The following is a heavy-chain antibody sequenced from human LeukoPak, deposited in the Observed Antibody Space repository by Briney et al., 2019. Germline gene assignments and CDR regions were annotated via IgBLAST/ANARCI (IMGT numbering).Heavy chain of an antibody. D-gene: IGHD3-10*01. V-gene: IGHV3-30*02. CDR3: AKDVMHYGAGRPFYMDV. CDR2: IRYNGNDN. J-gene: IGHJ6*03. Sequence: GGSLRLSCAASGFSFNAYGMHWVRQAPGKGLEWLAFIRYNGNDNYYAESVKGRFTISRDNSKNMLFLQMNGLRAEDAAVYYCAKDVMHYGAGRPFYMDVWGKGTTATIS. CDR1: GFSFNAYG.